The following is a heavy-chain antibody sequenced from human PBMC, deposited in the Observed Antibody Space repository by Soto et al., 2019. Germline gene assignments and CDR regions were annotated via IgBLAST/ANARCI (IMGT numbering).Heavy chain of an antibody. D-gene: IGHD2-21*02. CDR2: IYYSGST. J-gene: IGHJ4*02. CDR1: GGSINSRSYY. CDR3: ARQRTSVVTQAYFDD. Sequence: LSLTCTVSGGSINSRSYYWGWIRQSPGKGLEWIGSIYYSGSTYYNPSLKSRVAMSVDTSKNQFSLKLRSVSAADTAVYYCARQRTSVVTQAYFDDWGQGXLVTSPQ. V-gene: IGHV4-39*01.